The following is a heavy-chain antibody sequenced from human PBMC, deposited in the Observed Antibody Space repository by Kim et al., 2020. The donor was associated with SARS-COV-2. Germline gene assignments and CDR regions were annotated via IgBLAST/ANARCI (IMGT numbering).Heavy chain of an antibody. D-gene: IGHD2-15*01. J-gene: IGHJ4*02. CDR3: ARDYRGRRGLCDY. V-gene: IGHV3-21*04. CDR2: ISSSSSYI. Sequence: GGSLRLSCAASGFTFSNYSMNWVRQAPGKGLEWVSSISSSSSYIYYADSVKGRFTISRDNAKNSLYLQMNSLRAEDTAVYYCARDYRGRRGLCDYWGQGTLVTVSS. CDR1: GFTFSNYS.